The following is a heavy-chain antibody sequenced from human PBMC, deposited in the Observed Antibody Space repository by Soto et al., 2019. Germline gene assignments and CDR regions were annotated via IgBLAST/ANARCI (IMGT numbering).Heavy chain of an antibody. Sequence: QVQLQESGPGLVKPSETLSLTCTVSGGSISSYYWIWIRQPPGKGLEWIGYIYYSGSTNYNPSLKSRVTISVDTPKKQLSLKLSSVTAADTAVYYCAGTSMVRGVISRVDYGGQGTRVTVSS. V-gene: IGHV4-59*01. CDR2: IYYSGST. J-gene: IGHJ4*02. CDR3: AGTSMVRGVISRVDY. CDR1: GGSISSYY. D-gene: IGHD3-10*01.